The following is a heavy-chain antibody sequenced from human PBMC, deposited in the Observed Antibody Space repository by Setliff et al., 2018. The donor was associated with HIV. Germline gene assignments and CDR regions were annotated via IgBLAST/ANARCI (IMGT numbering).Heavy chain of an antibody. CDR3: VRQDSDYAFGP. CDR1: GGSFPAYS. D-gene: IGHD6-25*01. J-gene: IGHJ5*02. Sequence: SQTLSLPCAVSGGSFPAYSWNWIRQPPGEGLEWSGEINYEGDTTNNPSLKSRVNMFIDTSKKQFSLKVAAVTAADTAVYYCVRQDSDYAFGPWGQGTLVTVSS. CDR2: INYEGDT. V-gene: IGHV4-34*01.